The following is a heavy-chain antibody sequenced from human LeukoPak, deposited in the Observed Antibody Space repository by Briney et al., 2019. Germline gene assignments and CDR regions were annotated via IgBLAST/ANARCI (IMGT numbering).Heavy chain of an antibody. D-gene: IGHD2-15*01. CDR3: TRGPIVVVVAALQFDY. Sequence: PGGSLRLSCTASGFTFGDYAMSWFRQAPGKGLEWVGFIRSKAYGGTTEYAASVKGRFTISRDDSKSIAYLQMNSLKTEDTAVYYCTRGPIVVVVAALQFDYWGQGTLVTVSS. J-gene: IGHJ4*02. V-gene: IGHV3-49*03. CDR1: GFTFGDYA. CDR2: IRSKAYGGTT.